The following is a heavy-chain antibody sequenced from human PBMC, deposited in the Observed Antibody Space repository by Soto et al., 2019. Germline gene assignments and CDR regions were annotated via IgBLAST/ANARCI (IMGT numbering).Heavy chain of an antibody. V-gene: IGHV3-23*01. Sequence: EVQLLESGGGFVQPGGSLRLSCAASGFTFSSYAMSWVRQAPGKGLEWVSAITGSGASTHYADSVKGRFTISRDNSKNPLLLQMNSLRAEDTAVYYCAKYGSGSYYASWGQGTLVTVSS. CDR3: AKYGSGSYYAS. CDR1: GFTFSSYA. CDR2: ITGSGAST. J-gene: IGHJ4*02. D-gene: IGHD3-10*01.